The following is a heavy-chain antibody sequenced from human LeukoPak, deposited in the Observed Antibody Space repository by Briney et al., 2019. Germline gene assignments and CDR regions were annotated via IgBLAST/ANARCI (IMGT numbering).Heavy chain of an antibody. Sequence: SETLSLTCTVSGGSISSSSYCWGWTRQPPGKGLGWIGSIYYSGSTYYNPSLKSRVTTSVDTSKNQFSLKLSSVTAADTAVYYCARLGFNSPIDYWGQGTLVTVSS. CDR2: IYYSGST. J-gene: IGHJ4*02. CDR3: ARLGFNSPIDY. V-gene: IGHV4-39*01. CDR1: GGSISSSSYC. D-gene: IGHD3-16*01.